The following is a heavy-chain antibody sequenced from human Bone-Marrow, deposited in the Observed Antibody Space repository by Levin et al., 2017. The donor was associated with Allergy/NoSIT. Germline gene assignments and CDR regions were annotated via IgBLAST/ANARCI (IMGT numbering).Heavy chain of an antibody. D-gene: IGHD5-18*01. J-gene: IGHJ3*02. CDR1: GFTFSSYG. Sequence: GGSLRLSCAASGFTFSSYGMHWVRQAPGKGLEWVAVIWYDGSNKYYADSVKGRFTISRDNSKNTLYLQMNSLRAEDTAVYYCARPSGYSYGEDAFDIWGQGTMVTVSS. CDR3: ARPSGYSYGEDAFDI. V-gene: IGHV3-33*01. CDR2: IWYDGSNK.